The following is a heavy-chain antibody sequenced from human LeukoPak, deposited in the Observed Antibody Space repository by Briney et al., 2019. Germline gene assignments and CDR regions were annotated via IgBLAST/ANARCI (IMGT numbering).Heavy chain of an antibody. Sequence: ASVKVSCKASGGTFSSYAISWVRQAPGQGFEWMGRIIPILGIANYAQKFQGRVTITADKSTSTAYMELSSLRSEDTAVYYCAREVEVGSSGYYYGDYWGQGTLVTVSS. CDR3: AREVEVGSSGYYYGDY. CDR1: GGTFSSYA. V-gene: IGHV1-69*04. CDR2: IIPILGIA. J-gene: IGHJ4*02. D-gene: IGHD3-22*01.